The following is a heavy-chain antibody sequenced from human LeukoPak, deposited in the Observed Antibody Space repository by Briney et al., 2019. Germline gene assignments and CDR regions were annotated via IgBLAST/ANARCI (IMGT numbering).Heavy chain of an antibody. V-gene: IGHV4-34*01. CDR1: GGSFSGYY. J-gene: IGHJ4*02. Sequence: PSETLSLTCAAYGGSFSGYYWSWIRQPPGKGLEWIGEINHSGSTNYNPSLKSRVTISVDTSKNQFSLKLSSVTAADTAVYYCARAYYYGSGSYYNPLHYFDYWGQGTLVTVSS. D-gene: IGHD3-10*01. CDR2: INHSGST. CDR3: ARAYYYGSGSYYNPLHYFDY.